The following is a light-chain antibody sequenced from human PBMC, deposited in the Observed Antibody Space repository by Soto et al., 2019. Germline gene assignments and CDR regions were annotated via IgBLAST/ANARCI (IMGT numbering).Light chain of an antibody. Sequence: EIVLTQSPATLCLSPGERATLSCRASQSVSRNLAWYQQKPGQAPRLLIYGASSRATGIPDRFSGSGSGTDFTLTISRLEPEDFAVYYCHQYDSWTFGQGTKVHIK. CDR3: HQYDSWT. CDR1: QSVSRN. V-gene: IGKV3-20*01. CDR2: GAS. J-gene: IGKJ1*01.